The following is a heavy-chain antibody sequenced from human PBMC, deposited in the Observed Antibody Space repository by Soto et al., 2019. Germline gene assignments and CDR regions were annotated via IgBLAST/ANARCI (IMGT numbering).Heavy chain of an antibody. CDR3: ARDSSTFNFFL. CDR2: IHYTGSI. CDR1: GYSVSSGYY. J-gene: IGHJ4*02. Sequence: QVQLQESGPGLVKPSETLSLTCTVSGYSVSSGYYWSWVRQPPGKELEWIGYIHYTGSINYNPSLKSRVTISVDTSKNQFSLKLTSVTAADTAMYYCARDSSTFNFFLWGQGTLVTVST. V-gene: IGHV4-61*01. D-gene: IGHD6-6*01.